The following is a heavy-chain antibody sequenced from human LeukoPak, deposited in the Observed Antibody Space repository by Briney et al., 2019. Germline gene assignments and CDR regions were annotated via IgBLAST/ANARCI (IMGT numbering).Heavy chain of an antibody. CDR2: ISNSGYT. CDR1: GFTFIDYA. D-gene: IGHD3-10*01. Sequence: PGGSLRLSCAPSGFTFIDYAMSWVRQATGKGLEWVSSISNSGYTYYAVSVKGRFTVSRDSSNNTVYLQMNSLRAEDTAMYYCAKDIRAVGTSVFEYWGQGTLVSVSS. V-gene: IGHV3-23*01. CDR3: AKDIRAVGTSVFEY. J-gene: IGHJ4*02.